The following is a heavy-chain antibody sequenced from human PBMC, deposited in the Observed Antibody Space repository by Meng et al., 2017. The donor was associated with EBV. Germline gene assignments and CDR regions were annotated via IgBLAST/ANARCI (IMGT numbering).Heavy chain of an antibody. CDR2: INHSGST. Sequence: QVQLPQGAAGWLKPSETRCLTCAVYGGAFSGYYWSWIRQPPGKGLEWIGEINHSGSTNYNPSLKSRVTISVDTSKNQFSLKLSSVTAADTAVYYCARGRWLQPGSYFDYWGQGTLVTVSS. CDR3: ARGRWLQPGSYFDY. J-gene: IGHJ4*02. D-gene: IGHD5-24*01. CDR1: GGAFSGYY. V-gene: IGHV4-34*01.